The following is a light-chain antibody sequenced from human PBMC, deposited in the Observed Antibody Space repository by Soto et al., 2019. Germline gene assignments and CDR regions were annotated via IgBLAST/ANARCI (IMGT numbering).Light chain of an antibody. V-gene: IGKV3D-20*02. CDR1: QSVSSSY. J-gene: IGKJ4*01. CDR3: QQRSKGKT. CDR2: GAT. Sequence: EIVLTQSPATLSLSPGERASLSCRASQSVSSSYLAWYQQQPDQAPRLLIYGATTRAPGIPDRFSGSGSGTDFTLTISSLEPEDFAVYYCQQRSKGKTFGGGTKVDIK.